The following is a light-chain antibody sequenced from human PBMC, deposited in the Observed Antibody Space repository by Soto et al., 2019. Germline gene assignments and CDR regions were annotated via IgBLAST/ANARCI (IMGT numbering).Light chain of an antibody. CDR1: ERISLF. CDR2: ASS. Sequence: IQLTQSPSSLSASVGDTVTITCRASERISLFLNWYQQQPGKAPQVLIYASSNLQTGVPSRFSGSGSETDFTLTISGLQPEDFATYYCQQYNSPFGQGTKVEIK. V-gene: IGKV1-39*01. J-gene: IGKJ1*01. CDR3: QQYNSP.